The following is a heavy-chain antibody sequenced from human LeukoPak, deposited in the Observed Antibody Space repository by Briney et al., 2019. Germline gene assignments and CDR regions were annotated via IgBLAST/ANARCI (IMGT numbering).Heavy chain of an antibody. CDR3: ARDGCSSTSCYFGHAFDI. CDR1: GGSISSGDYY. J-gene: IGHJ3*02. Sequence: SQTLSLTCSVSGGSISSGDYYWSWIRQPPGKGLEGIGYIYYSGSTYYNQSLKSPVTISVDTSKNQFSLTLSSVTAADTAVYYCARDGCSSTSCYFGHAFDIWGQGTMVTVSS. CDR2: IYYSGST. D-gene: IGHD2-2*01. V-gene: IGHV4-30-4*08.